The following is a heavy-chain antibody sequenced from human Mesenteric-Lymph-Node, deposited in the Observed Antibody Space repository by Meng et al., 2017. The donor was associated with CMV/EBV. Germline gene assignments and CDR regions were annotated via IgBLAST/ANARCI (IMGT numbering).Heavy chain of an antibody. D-gene: IGHD2-2*01. Sequence: GGSLRLSCAASGFTFNNFGMHWVRQAPGKGLEWVSFIRYDDTNTYYPDSVKGRFSISRDKSKSSLYLQMNSLRAEDTAVYYCAKDVIEFCASTSCSQGDAFDSWGQGTMVTVSS. J-gene: IGHJ3*02. CDR3: AKDVIEFCASTSCSQGDAFDS. CDR2: IRYDDTNT. V-gene: IGHV3-30*02. CDR1: GFTFNNFG.